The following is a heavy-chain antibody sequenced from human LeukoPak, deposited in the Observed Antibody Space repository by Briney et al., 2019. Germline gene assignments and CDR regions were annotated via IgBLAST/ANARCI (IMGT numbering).Heavy chain of an antibody. Sequence: PSETLSLTCTVSGYSISSGYYWGWIRQPPGKGLEWIGSIYHSGSTYYNPSLKSRDTISVDTSKNQFSLKLSPVTAADTAVYYCARVRGLPIRGGSYDYWGQGTLVTVSS. CDR2: IYHSGST. CDR3: ARVRGLPIRGGSYDY. D-gene: IGHD1-26*01. CDR1: GYSISSGYY. V-gene: IGHV4-38-2*02. J-gene: IGHJ4*02.